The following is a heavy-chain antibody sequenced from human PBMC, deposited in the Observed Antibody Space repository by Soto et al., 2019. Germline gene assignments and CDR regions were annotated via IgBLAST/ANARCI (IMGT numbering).Heavy chain of an antibody. J-gene: IGHJ4*02. CDR1: GFTFSNYW. CDR2: INSDGSST. D-gene: IGHD2-2*02. Sequence: EVQLVESGGGLVQPGGSLRLSCAASGFTFSNYWMHWVRQAPGKGLVWVSRINSDGSSTSYADSVKGRFTISRENAKNTLHLEMNRLKADDTAVYYCASGGVGRYCSSSSCYTWVFDYWGQGTLVTVSS. CDR3: ASGGVGRYCSSSSCYTWVFDY. V-gene: IGHV3-74*01.